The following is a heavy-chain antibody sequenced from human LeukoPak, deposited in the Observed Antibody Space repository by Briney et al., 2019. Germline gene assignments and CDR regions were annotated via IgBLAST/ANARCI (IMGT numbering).Heavy chain of an antibody. CDR2: ISNSGSTI. J-gene: IGHJ5*02. V-gene: IGHV3-11*04. CDR3: ARDLKYYYDSSDLDWFDP. D-gene: IGHD3-22*01. CDR1: GFSFSDYY. Sequence: GGSLRLSCAASGFSFSDYYMSWIRQAPGKGLEWVSYISNSGSTIYYADSVKGRFTISRDNAKNSLYLQMNSLRAEDTAVYYCARDLKYYYDSSDLDWFDPWGQGTLVTVSS.